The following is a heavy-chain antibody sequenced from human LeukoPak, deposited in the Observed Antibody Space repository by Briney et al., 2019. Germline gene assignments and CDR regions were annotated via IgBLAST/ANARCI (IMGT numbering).Heavy chain of an antibody. CDR3: ARDLGPHYYGSGSYYDY. CDR2: IYSGGST. J-gene: IGHJ4*02. CDR1: GFTVSSNY. V-gene: IGHV3-53*01. D-gene: IGHD3-10*01. Sequence: GGSLRLSCAASGFTVSSNYMSWVRQAPGKGLEWVSVIYSGGSTYYADSVKGRFTISRDNSKNTLYLQMNSLRAEDTAVYYCARDLGPHYYGSGSYYDYWGQGTLVTVSS.